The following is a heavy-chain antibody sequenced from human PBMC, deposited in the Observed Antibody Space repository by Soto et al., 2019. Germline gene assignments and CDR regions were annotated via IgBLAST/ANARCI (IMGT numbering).Heavy chain of an antibody. CDR2: FSSGGGGT. Sequence: GGSLRLSCVASGFTFSNYAMSWVRQAPGKGLEWVSTFSSGGGGTYYADSAKGRFTISRDNSKNTLSLQMNSLRAEDTAVYYCTKANRYCSGANCFTFDYWGLGTLVTVSS. CDR1: GFTFSNYA. D-gene: IGHD2-15*01. V-gene: IGHV3-23*01. CDR3: TKANRYCSGANCFTFDY. J-gene: IGHJ4*02.